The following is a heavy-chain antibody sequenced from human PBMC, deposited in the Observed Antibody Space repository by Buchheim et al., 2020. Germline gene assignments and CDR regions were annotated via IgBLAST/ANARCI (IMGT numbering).Heavy chain of an antibody. D-gene: IGHD2-2*01. CDR2: IKQDGSEK. CDR3: ARVPDTDCSSTSCYAAFDY. Sequence: EVQPVESGGGLVQPGGSLRLSCAASGFTFSSYWMSWVRQAPGKGLEWVANIKQDGSEKYYVDSVKGRFTISRDNAKKSLYLQMNSLRAEDTAVYYCARVPDTDCSSTSCYAAFDYWGQGTL. J-gene: IGHJ4*02. CDR1: GFTFSSYW. V-gene: IGHV3-7*01.